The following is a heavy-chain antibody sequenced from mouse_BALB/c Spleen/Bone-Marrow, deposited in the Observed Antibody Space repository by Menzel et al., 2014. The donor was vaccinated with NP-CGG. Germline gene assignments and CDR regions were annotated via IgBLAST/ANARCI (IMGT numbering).Heavy chain of an antibody. V-gene: IGHV2-6-7*01. CDR2: IWGDGST. CDR3: ARFYYFLDY. D-gene: IGHD1-1*01. CDR1: GFSLAGYC. Sequence: VKLMESGPGLVAPSQSLSITCTVSGFSLAGYCVSWVRQPPGKGLEWLGMIWGDGSTDYNSAIESRLNISKDNSKSHVFLKMSSLQTYDTARYYCARFYYFLDYWGQGTTLTVSS. J-gene: IGHJ2*01.